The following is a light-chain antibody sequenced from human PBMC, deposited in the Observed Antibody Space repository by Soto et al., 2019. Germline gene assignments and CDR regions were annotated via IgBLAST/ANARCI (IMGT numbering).Light chain of an antibody. CDR2: WAS. Sequence: DIVMTQSPDSLAVSLGERATINCKSSQSVLYSSNNKNYLAWYQQKPGQPPKLLIYWASNRESGVPDRFSVSGSGTDFNLSISSLQAEDVAVYYCQQYYSTPLTFGGGTKVEIK. J-gene: IGKJ4*01. CDR1: QSVLYSSNNKNY. CDR3: QQYYSTPLT. V-gene: IGKV4-1*01.